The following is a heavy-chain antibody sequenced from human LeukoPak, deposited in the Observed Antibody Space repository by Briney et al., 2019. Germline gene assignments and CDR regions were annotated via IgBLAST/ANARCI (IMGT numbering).Heavy chain of an antibody. V-gene: IGHV1-2*02. J-gene: IGHJ6*03. CDR3: ASRYCSSTSCSYYYYYMDV. D-gene: IGHD2-2*01. Sequence: ASVKVSCKASGYTFTGYYMHWVRQAPGQGLEWMGLINPNSGGTNYAQKFQGRVTMTRDTSISTAYMELSRLRSDDTAVYYCASRYCSSTSCSYYYYYMDVWGKGTTVTVSS. CDR2: INPNSGGT. CDR1: GYTFTGYY.